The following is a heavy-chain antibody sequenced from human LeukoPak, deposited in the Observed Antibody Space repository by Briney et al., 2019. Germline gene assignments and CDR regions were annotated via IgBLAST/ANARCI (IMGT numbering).Heavy chain of an antibody. V-gene: IGHV4-30-2*01. D-gene: IGHD6-13*01. CDR3: ARGESYSSSWYDFDY. CDR2: IYHSGST. CDR1: GGSISSGGYS. J-gene: IGHJ4*02. Sequence: PSETLSLTCAVSGGSISSGGYSWSWIRRPPGKGLEWIGYIYHSGSTYYNPSLKSRVTISVDRSKNQFSLKLSSVTAADTAVYYCARGESYSSSWYDFDYWGQGTLVTVSS.